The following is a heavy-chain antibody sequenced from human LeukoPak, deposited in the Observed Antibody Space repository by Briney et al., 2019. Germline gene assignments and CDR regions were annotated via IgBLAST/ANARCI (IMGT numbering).Heavy chain of an antibody. CDR2: TRYDGSDK. CDR1: GFNFSSYG. J-gene: IGHJ4*02. D-gene: IGHD4-11*01. V-gene: IGHV3-30*02. Sequence: PGGSLRLSCAASGFNFSSYGFHWVRQAPGKGLEWVTFTRYDGSDKYYADSVMGRFTISRDNAKKMLYLQMTSLKVEDTATYCARAGNSESIWGQGIPVTVSS. CDR3: ARAGNSESI.